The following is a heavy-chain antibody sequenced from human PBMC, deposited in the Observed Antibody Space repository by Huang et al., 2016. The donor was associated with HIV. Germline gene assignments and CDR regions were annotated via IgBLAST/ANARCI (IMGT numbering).Heavy chain of an antibody. CDR3: AREMMVRGVSVPITDGYFYYGMDV. D-gene: IGHD3-10*01. CDR1: GCPVTTHY. Sequence: VQMVESGGALVQPGGSLRLSCAASGCPVTTHYMNWVRQAPGKGLEWVATMVRGVKTSHAESGKGLFTVSRDNSKNTMYLQLNSLRVEDTATYYCAREMMVRGVSVPITDGYFYYGMDVWGHGTTVSVSS. V-gene: IGHV3-53*01. J-gene: IGHJ6*02. CDR2: MVRGVKT.